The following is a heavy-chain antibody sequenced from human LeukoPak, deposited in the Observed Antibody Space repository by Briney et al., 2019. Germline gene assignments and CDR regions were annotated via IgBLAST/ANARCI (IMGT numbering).Heavy chain of an antibody. CDR2: IYYSGST. J-gene: IGHJ5*02. V-gene: IGHV4-59*01. CDR1: GGSISSYY. Sequence: PSETLSLTCTVSGGSISSYYWSWIRQPPGKGLEWIGYIYYSGSTNYNPSLKSRVTISVDTSKNQFSLKLSSVTAADTAVYYCARVAYSYGTLAWFDPWGQGTLVTVSS. CDR3: ARVAYSYGTLAWFDP. D-gene: IGHD5-18*01.